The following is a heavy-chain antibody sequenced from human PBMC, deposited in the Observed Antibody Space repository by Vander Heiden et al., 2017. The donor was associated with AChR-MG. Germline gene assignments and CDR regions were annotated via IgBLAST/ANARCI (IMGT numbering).Heavy chain of an antibody. CDR2: IYSTGSS. CDR1: GASVSSGTYY. J-gene: IGHJ4*02. Sequence: QVQLQESGPGLVKPSETLSLTCAVSGASVSSGTYYWNWIQQPPGKGLEWIGYIYSTGSSNYNSSRKNRVTISMDTSKNQLSLNLSSVTAADTAVYYCARDTGGGLHYWGQGVPVTVSS. CDR3: ARDTGGGLHY. V-gene: IGHV4-61*01. D-gene: IGHD2-15*01.